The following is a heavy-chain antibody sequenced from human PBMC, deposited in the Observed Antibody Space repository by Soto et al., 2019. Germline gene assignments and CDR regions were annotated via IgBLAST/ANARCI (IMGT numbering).Heavy chain of an antibody. J-gene: IGHJ1*01. CDR2: INHSGST. V-gene: IGHV4-34*01. D-gene: IGHD6-19*01. CDR1: GVSFSGYC. CDR3: ARGTIAVAARYFQH. Sequence: SETLSLTCAVYGVSFSGYCWSWIRQPPGKGLEWIGEINHSGSTSYNPSLKSRVTISVDTSKNQLSLKVSSVTAADTAVYYCARGTIAVAARYFQHWGQGTLVTVSS.